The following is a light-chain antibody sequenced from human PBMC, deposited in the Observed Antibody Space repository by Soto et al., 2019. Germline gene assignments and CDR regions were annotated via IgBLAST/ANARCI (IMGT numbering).Light chain of an antibody. V-gene: IGKV4-1*01. Sequence: DIVMTQSPDSLAVSLGERATINCKSSQSILYSSSNKNYLAWYQQKPGQPPKLLIYWASTRESGVPDRFSGSGSGTDFTPTTSSLQAEEVAIYSCQQYYSTPLNFGGGTKVEIK. CDR2: WAS. CDR3: QQYYSTPLN. CDR1: QSILYSSSNKNY. J-gene: IGKJ4*01.